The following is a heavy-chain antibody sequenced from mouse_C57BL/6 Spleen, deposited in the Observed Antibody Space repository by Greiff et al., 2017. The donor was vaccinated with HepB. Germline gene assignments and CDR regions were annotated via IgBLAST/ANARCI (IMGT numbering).Heavy chain of an antibody. CDR1: GYTFTSYW. J-gene: IGHJ3*01. CDR2: INPSNGGT. CDR3: ERLDYGSSYDAWFAY. D-gene: IGHD1-1*01. Sequence: QVQLQQPGTELVKPGASVKLSCKASGYTFTSYWMHWVKQRPGQGLEWIGNINPSNGGTNYNEKFKSKATLTVDKSSSTAYMQLSSLTSEDSAVYYCERLDYGSSYDAWFAYWGQGTLVTVSA. V-gene: IGHV1-53*01.